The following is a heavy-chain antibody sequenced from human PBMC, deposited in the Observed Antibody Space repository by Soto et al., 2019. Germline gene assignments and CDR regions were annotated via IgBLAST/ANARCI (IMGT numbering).Heavy chain of an antibody. D-gene: IGHD6-13*01. CDR1: GYTLTELS. J-gene: IGHJ3*02. CDR3: ATLRGQQLADAFDI. V-gene: IGHV1-24*01. Sequence: ASVKVSCKVSGYTLTELSMHWVRQAPGKGLEWMGGFDPEDGETIYAQKFQGRVTMTEDTSTDTAYMGLSSLRSEDTAVYYCATLRGQQLADAFDIWGQGTMVTVSS. CDR2: FDPEDGET.